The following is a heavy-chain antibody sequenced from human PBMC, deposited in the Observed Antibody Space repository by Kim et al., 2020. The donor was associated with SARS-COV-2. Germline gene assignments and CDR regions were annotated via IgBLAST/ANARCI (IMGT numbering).Heavy chain of an antibody. Sequence: GGSLRLSCAASGFSFSGYSMNWVRQVPGKGLEWVSYISGSSRTTYYADSVKGRFTIFRDNAKDSLYLQMNNLRAEDTAIYYCARKCLVDWGRGTLVTVSS. D-gene: IGHD3-16*01. CDR2: ISGSSRTT. V-gene: IGHV3-48*01. CDR3: ARKCLVD. CDR1: GFSFSGYS. J-gene: IGHJ2*01.